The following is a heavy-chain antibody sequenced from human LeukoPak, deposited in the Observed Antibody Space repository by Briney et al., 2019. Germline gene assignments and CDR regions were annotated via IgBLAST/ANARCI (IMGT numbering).Heavy chain of an antibody. CDR2: IKQDGSEK. V-gene: IGHV3-7*01. Sequence: GGSLRLSCAASGFTFSSYWMTWVRQAPGKGLEWVANIKQDGSEKYYVDSVRGRFTISRDNTKNSLYLQMNSLRAEDTAVYYCARDRRWTATTVTYFDYWGQGALVTVSS. CDR3: ARDRRWTATTVTYFDY. D-gene: IGHD4-17*01. J-gene: IGHJ4*02. CDR1: GFTFSSYW.